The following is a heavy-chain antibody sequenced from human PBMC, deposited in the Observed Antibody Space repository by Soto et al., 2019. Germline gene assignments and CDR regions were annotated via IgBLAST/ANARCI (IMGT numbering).Heavy chain of an antibody. V-gene: IGHV3-23*01. Sequence: GGSLRLSCAASGFTFSSYAMSWVRQAPGKGLEWVSSISASGGGTYFADSVKGRFTISRDNSKNTLYLQMNSLRAEDTAVYYCAKRPGYSSSWYYFDYWGQGTLVTVSS. J-gene: IGHJ4*02. CDR3: AKRPGYSSSWYYFDY. CDR2: ISASGGGT. D-gene: IGHD6-13*01. CDR1: GFTFSSYA.